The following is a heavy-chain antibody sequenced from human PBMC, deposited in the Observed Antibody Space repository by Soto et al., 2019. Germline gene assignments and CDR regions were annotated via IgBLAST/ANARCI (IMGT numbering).Heavy chain of an antibody. V-gene: IGHV1-69*12. CDR1: GGTFSSYA. D-gene: IGHD2-15*01. CDR2: IVPIVDTS. CDR3: VRVVAIPGSPDN. Sequence: QVQLVQSGAGVRQPASSVKVSCKSSGGTFSSYAISWVRQAPGQGLEWMGGIVPIVDTSTYAQKFQGRVTITADESTSTVYMELSSLRSDDTAVYYCVRVVAIPGSPDNWGQGTLVTVSS. J-gene: IGHJ4*02.